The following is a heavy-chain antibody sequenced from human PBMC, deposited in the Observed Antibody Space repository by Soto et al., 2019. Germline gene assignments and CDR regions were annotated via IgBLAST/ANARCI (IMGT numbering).Heavy chain of an antibody. Sequence: SETLSLTCTVSGGSISSGDYYWSWIRQPPGKSLEWIGYIYYSGSTYCNPSLKSRVTISVDTSKNQLSLKLSSVTAADTAVYYCARVVLGYFDSSGYSLDNWFDPWGQGTLVTVCS. CDR2: IYYSGST. CDR1: GGSISSGDYY. CDR3: ARVVLGYFDSSGYSLDNWFDP. V-gene: IGHV4-30-4*01. J-gene: IGHJ5*02. D-gene: IGHD3-22*01.